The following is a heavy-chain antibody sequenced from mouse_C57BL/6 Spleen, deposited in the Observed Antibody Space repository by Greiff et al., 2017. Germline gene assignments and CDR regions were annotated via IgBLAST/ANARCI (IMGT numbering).Heavy chain of an antibody. J-gene: IGHJ1*03. V-gene: IGHV2-2*01. D-gene: IGHD1-1*02. Sequence: VQLQESGPGLVQPSQSLSITCTVSGFSLTSYGVHWVRQSPGKGLEWLGVIWSGGSTDYNAAFISRLSISKDNSKSQVFFKMNSLQADDTAIYYCARNGGNYSYWYFDVWGTGTTVTVSS. CDR2: IWSGGST. CDR3: ARNGGNYSYWYFDV. CDR1: GFSLTSYG.